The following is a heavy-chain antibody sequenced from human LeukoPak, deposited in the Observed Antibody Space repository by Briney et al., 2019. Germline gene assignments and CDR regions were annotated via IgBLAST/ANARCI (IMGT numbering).Heavy chain of an antibody. J-gene: IGHJ4*02. D-gene: IGHD2-8*01. CDR2: IYHSGST. V-gene: IGHV4-30-2*01. CDR3: ARVKPQYGPSFDY. CDR1: GVSISSGGYS. Sequence: SETLSLTCAVSGVSISSGGYSWSWIRQPPGKGLEWIGYIYHSGSTYYNPSLKSRVTISVDRSKNQFSLKLSSVTAADTAVYYCARVKPQYGPSFDYWGQGTLVTVSS.